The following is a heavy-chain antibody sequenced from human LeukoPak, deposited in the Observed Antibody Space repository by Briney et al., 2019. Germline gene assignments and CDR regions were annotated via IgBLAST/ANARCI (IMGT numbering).Heavy chain of an antibody. Sequence: GGSLRLSCAASGFTVSSNYMSWVRQAPGKGLEWVSVIYSGGSTYYADSVKGRFTISRDNSKNTLYLQMNSLRAEDTAVYYCAKCVMAGGGYYYGMDVWGQATTVTVSS. J-gene: IGHJ6*02. CDR3: AKCVMAGGGYYYGMDV. V-gene: IGHV3-53*01. CDR1: GFTVSSNY. D-gene: IGHD3-10*01. CDR2: IYSGGST.